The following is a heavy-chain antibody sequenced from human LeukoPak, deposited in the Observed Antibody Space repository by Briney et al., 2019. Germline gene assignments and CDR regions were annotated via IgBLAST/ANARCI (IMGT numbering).Heavy chain of an antibody. V-gene: IGHV1-24*01. Sequence: ASVKVSCKVSGDTLTELSMHWVRQAPGKGLEWMGGFDPEDGKTMYAQKFQGRVTMTEDTSTDTAYMDLSGLRPEDTAVYYCARELEVARVVPAAIVYYYYYGMDVWGQGTTVTVSS. D-gene: IGHD2-2*02. CDR2: FDPEDGKT. CDR1: GDTLTELS. J-gene: IGHJ6*02. CDR3: ARELEVARVVPAAIVYYYYYGMDV.